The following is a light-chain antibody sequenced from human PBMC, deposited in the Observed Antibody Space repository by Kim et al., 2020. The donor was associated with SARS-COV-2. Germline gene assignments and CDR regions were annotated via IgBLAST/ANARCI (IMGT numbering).Light chain of an antibody. J-gene: IGKJ5*01. CDR2: KAS. CDR3: QQLNSYPVT. CDR1: QGISSY. Sequence: IQLTQSPSSLSTSVGDRVAITCRASQGISSYLAWYQQKPGKAPKLLIYKASTLQSGVPSRFSGSGSGTDFTLTISSLQPEDSATYFCQQLNSYPVTFGQGTRLEIK. V-gene: IGKV1-9*01.